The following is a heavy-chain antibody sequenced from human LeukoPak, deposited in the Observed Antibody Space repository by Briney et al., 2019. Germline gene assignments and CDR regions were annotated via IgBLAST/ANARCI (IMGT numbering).Heavy chain of an antibody. CDR3: ARLRGYYDILTGFDAFDI. CDR1: GGSISSSSYY. J-gene: IGHJ3*02. CDR2: IYYRGST. D-gene: IGHD3-9*01. V-gene: IGHV4-39*07. Sequence: KASETLSLTCTVSGGSISSSSYYWGWIRQPPGKGLEWIGSIYYRGSTYYNPSLKSRVTISVDTSKNQFSLKLSSVTAADTAVYYCARLRGYYDILTGFDAFDIWGQGTMVTVSS.